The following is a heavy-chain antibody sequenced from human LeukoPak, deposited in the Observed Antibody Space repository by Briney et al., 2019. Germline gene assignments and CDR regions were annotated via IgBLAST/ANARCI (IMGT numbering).Heavy chain of an antibody. CDR2: IYYSGST. V-gene: IGHV4-59*01. Sequence: ASETLSLTSTVSGGSISSYYWSWIRQPPGKGLEWIGYIYYSGSTNYNPSLKSRVTISVDTSKNQFSLKLSSVTAADTAVYYCARGRQSYTYYYYYMDVWGKGTTVTVSS. CDR3: ARGRQSYTYYYYYMDV. CDR1: GGSISSYY. D-gene: IGHD3-10*01. J-gene: IGHJ6*03.